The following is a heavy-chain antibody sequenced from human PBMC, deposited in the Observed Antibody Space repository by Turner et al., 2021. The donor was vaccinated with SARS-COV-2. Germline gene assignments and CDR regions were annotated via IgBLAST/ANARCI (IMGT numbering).Heavy chain of an antibody. CDR2: ISSSSSSR. D-gene: IGHD3-22*01. J-gene: IGHJ4*02. CDR3: ARSATAPGYYKDSSGYYTPYYLDD. Sequence: EVQLVESGGGLDKPGGCLRFSSAARGFTFSSHSRNWVCQRQGKGLGWVSSISSSSSSRSNADSAKSRFAITRDNAKKSLYLQMISLGAEDTAVYYCARSATAPGYYKDSSGYYTPYYLDDWGQGTMVTVSS. V-gene: IGHV3-21*01. CDR1: GFTFSSHS.